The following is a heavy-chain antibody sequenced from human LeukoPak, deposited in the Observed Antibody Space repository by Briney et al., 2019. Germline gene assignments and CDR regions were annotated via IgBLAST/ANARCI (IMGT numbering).Heavy chain of an antibody. CDR3: ARKGGHFDY. CDR1: GDSINYYY. J-gene: IGHJ4*02. V-gene: IGHV4-59*01. CDR2: VHYNGSA. Sequence: PSETLSLTCTVSGDSINYYYWSWIRQSSGKGLEWIGYVHYNGSAKYNPSLKSRVTISVDMSKNQFSLKVSSVTAADTAIYYCARKGGHFDYWGQGTLVTVSS. D-gene: IGHD2-15*01.